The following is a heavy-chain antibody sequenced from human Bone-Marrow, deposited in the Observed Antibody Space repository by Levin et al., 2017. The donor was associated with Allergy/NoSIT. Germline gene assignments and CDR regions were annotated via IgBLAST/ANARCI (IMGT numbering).Heavy chain of an antibody. V-gene: IGHV3-48*03. Sequence: GESLKISCVGSSEMFRNYEITWVRLRPGKGLEWISYMSSRGSLSYADSVKGRFTVSRDNDKNTLYLNMNRLRLDDTALYYCADLYCSSGTCFFDSWGRGAQVTVSS. CDR3: ADLYCSSGTCFFDS. CDR2: MSSRGSL. CDR1: SEMFRNYE. D-gene: IGHD2-15*01. J-gene: IGHJ4*02.